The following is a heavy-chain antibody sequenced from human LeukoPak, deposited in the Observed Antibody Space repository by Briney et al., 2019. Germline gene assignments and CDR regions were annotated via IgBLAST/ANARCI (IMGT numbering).Heavy chain of an antibody. D-gene: IGHD3-10*01. J-gene: IGHJ4*02. CDR2: ISSSDYTI. CDR1: GFIFSSSE. CDR3: ARGVFN. V-gene: IGHV3-48*03. Sequence: GGSLRLSCAASGFIFSSSEMNWVRQAPGKGLEWVSYISSSDYTIYYADSVKGRFTISRDNSKNTLFLQMNSLRVEDTAVYYCARGVFNWGQGTLVTVSS.